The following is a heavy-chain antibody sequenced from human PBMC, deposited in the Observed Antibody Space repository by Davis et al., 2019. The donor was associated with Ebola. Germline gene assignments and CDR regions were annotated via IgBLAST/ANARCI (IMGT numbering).Heavy chain of an antibody. CDR1: GFTFSSYE. V-gene: IGHV3-48*03. Sequence: GESLKISCAASGFTFSSYEMNWVRQAPGKGLEWVSYISSSGSTIYYADSVKGRFTISRENSKNTLYLQMNSLRTEDTAVYYCTRGSVRFLEWLSQNAFDIWGQGTMVTVSS. CDR2: ISSSGSTI. D-gene: IGHD3-3*01. CDR3: TRGSVRFLEWLSQNAFDI. J-gene: IGHJ3*02.